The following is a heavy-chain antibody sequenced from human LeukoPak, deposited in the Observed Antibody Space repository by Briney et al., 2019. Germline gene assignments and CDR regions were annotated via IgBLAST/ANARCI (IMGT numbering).Heavy chain of an antibody. V-gene: IGHV3-74*01. CDR2: INSDGSSI. CDR1: GFTFSSYW. D-gene: IGHD2-21*02. J-gene: IGHJ4*02. CDR3: AGELSYFGGDCSSRLFY. Sequence: GGSLRLSCAASGFTFSSYWMHWVRQAPGRGLVWVSRINSDGSSISYADSVKGRFTVSRDNAKNTLYLQMNGLRAADTAVYYCAGELSYFGGDCSSRLFYWGQGTLVTVSS.